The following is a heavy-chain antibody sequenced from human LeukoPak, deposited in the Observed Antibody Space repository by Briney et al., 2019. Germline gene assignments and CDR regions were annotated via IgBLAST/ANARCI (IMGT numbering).Heavy chain of an antibody. CDR3: ARARRDGYNHFDY. CDR1: GGSISSYY. D-gene: IGHD5-24*01. CDR2: IYYSGST. J-gene: IGHJ4*02. V-gene: IGHV4-59*01. Sequence: SETLSLTCTVSGGSISSYYWSWLRQPPGKGLEWIGYIYYSGSTNYNPSLKSRVTISVDTSKNQFSLKLSSVTAADTAVYYCARARRDGYNHFDYWGQGTLVTVSS.